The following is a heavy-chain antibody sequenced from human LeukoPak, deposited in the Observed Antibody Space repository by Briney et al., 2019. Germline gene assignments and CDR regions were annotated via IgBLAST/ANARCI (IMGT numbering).Heavy chain of an antibody. Sequence: GGSLRLSCAASGFTFSSYSMNWVRQAPGKGLEWVSYISSSSSTIYYADSVKGRFTISRDNAKNSLYLQMNSLRAEDTAVYYCARVGGDPLLWFGELLSIYFDYWGQGTLVTVSS. J-gene: IGHJ4*02. CDR3: ARVGGDPLLWFGELLSIYFDY. CDR2: ISSSSSTI. D-gene: IGHD3-10*01. V-gene: IGHV3-48*04. CDR1: GFTFSSYS.